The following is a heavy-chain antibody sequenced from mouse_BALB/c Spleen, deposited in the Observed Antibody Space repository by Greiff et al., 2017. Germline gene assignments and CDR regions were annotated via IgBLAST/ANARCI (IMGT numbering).Heavy chain of an antibody. CDR2: ISSGGSYT. Sequence: EVQLVESGGGLVKPGGSLKLSCAASGFTFSSYAMSWVRQSPEKRLEWVAEISSGGSYTYYPDTVTGRFTISRDNAKNTLYLEMSSLRSEDTAMYYCANGYDGYAMDYWGQGTSVTVSS. CDR1: GFTFSSYA. J-gene: IGHJ4*01. V-gene: IGHV5-9-4*01. D-gene: IGHD2-2*01. CDR3: ANGYDGYAMDY.